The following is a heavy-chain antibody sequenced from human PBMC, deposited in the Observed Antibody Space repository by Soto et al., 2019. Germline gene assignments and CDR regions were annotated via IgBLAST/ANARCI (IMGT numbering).Heavy chain of an antibody. CDR1: GFIFNNYA. CDR2: VSGRGGSA. J-gene: IGHJ2*01. CDR3: VGRAGGAVVWYYDL. V-gene: IGHV3-23*01. D-gene: IGHD2-21*01. Sequence: EVQLLESGGGLVQRGGYLRLSCAASGFIFNNYAMTWVRQAPGKGLEWVARVSGRGGSAYYADSVKGRITISRDNSNNTLYLQMTDVRGEDTAVYYCVGRAGGAVVWYYDLWGRGTLVSVFS.